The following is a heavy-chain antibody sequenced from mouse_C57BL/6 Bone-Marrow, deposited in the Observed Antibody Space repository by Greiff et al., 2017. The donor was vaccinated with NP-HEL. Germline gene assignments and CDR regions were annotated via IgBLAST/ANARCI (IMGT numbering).Heavy chain of an antibody. V-gene: IGHV5-17*01. J-gene: IGHJ1*03. CDR1: GFTFSDYG. Sequence: EVMLVEPGGGLVKPGGSLKLSCAASGFTFSDYGMHWVRQAPGKGLEWVAYISSGSSTIYYADTVKGRFTIPRDNAKNTMCLQMTSMRSEDTAMYYCARQEIYYGYDTWYFDVWGTGTTVTVSS. CDR2: ISSGSSTI. D-gene: IGHD2-2*01. CDR3: ARQEIYYGYDTWYFDV.